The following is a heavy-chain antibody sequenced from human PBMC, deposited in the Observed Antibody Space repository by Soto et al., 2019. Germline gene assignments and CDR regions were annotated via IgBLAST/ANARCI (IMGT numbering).Heavy chain of an antibody. J-gene: IGHJ4*02. D-gene: IGHD2-2*02. V-gene: IGHV3-23*01. CDR3: AKEAEENEQVPIPGDN. CDR1: GFTFRNHA. Sequence: GGSLRLSCVASGFTFRNHAMTWVRQAPGKGLEWVSGISGSGTMKYYADSVRGHFIISRENAKNTLHLQMDNLRVEDTAVYYCAKEAEENEQVPIPGDNWGQGTLVTVSS. CDR2: ISGSGTMK.